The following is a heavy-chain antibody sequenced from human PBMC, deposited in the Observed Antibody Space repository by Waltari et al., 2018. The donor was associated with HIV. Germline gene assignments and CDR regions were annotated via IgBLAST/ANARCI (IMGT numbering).Heavy chain of an antibody. D-gene: IGHD6-19*01. CDR1: GYTFTGYY. J-gene: IGHJ4*02. CDR2: SNPNSGGT. Sequence: QVQLVQSGAEVKKPGASVTVSCKASGYTFTGYYLHWVRPAPGQGLEWMGWSNPNSGGTNYAQKCQGRVTMTRDTSISTAYMELSRLRSDDTAVYYCARDQGGIAVAGTPGDYWGQGTLVTVSS. V-gene: IGHV1-2*02. CDR3: ARDQGGIAVAGTPGDY.